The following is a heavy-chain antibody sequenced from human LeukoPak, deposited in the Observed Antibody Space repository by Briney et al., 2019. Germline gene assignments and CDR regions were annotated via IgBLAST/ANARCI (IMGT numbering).Heavy chain of an antibody. CDR3: ANEGEIGYGYFY. D-gene: IGHD5-18*01. Sequence: GGSLRLSCAASGFTFSNYWMSWVRQAPGKGLEWVANIKQDGSEKNYVDSVKGRFTISRDNAKNPLYLQMNSLRAEDTAVYYCANEGEIGYGYFYWGQGTLVTVSS. CDR1: GFTFSNYW. CDR2: IKQDGSEK. V-gene: IGHV3-7*01. J-gene: IGHJ4*02.